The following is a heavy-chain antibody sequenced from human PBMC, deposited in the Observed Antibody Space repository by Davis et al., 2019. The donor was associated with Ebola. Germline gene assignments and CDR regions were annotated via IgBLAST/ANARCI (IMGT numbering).Heavy chain of an antibody. D-gene: IGHD4-23*01. CDR2: IYYSGST. Sequence: PSETLFLTCTVSGGSISSSSYYWGWIRQPPGKGLEWIGSIYYSGSTYYNPSLKSRVTISVDTSKNQFSLKLSSVTAADTAVYYCARQHYGGKWGDYYGMDVWGQGTTVTVSS. J-gene: IGHJ6*02. V-gene: IGHV4-39*01. CDR3: ARQHYGGKWGDYYGMDV. CDR1: GGSISSSSYY.